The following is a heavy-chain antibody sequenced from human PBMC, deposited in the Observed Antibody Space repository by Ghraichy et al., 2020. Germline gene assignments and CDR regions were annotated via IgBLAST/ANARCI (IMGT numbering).Heavy chain of an antibody. Sequence: GGSLRLSCAASGFTFSNYYITWVRQAPGRGLEGVANMNQDGSDKYYVDSVKGRFTISRDNAKNSLFLQMNSLRAEDTAVYYCARESLWKWSAVQSSPSAFDIWGQGTMVTVSS. J-gene: IGHJ3*02. CDR3: ARESLWKWSAVQSSPSAFDI. V-gene: IGHV3-7*01. CDR1: GFTFSNYY. CDR2: MNQDGSDK. D-gene: IGHD6-6*01.